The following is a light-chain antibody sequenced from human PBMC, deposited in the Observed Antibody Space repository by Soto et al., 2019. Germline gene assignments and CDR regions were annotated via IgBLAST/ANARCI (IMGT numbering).Light chain of an antibody. Sequence: QSAVTQPRSVSGSPGQSVTISCTGTSSDVGGYNYVSWYQQHPGKAPKLMIYDVSKRPSGVPDRFSGSKSGNTASLTISGLQAEDEADYYCCSYTTSNTRQIVFGTGTKVTVL. V-gene: IGLV2-11*01. CDR1: SSDVGGYNY. CDR2: DVS. CDR3: CSYTTSNTRQIV. J-gene: IGLJ1*01.